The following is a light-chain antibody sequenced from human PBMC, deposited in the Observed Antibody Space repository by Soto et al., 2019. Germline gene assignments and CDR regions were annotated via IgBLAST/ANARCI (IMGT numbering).Light chain of an antibody. J-gene: IGLJ1*01. CDR1: SRDIGIYNY. Sequence: QSVLTQPASVSGTPGQSITISCTGTSRDIGIYNYVSWYQHHPDKAPKLLLYEVSNRPSGVSDRFSGSKSGNTASLTISGLQPEDEADYYCTSPTPGSLYVFGSGTKLTVL. V-gene: IGLV2-14*01. CDR3: TSPTPGSLYV. CDR2: EVS.